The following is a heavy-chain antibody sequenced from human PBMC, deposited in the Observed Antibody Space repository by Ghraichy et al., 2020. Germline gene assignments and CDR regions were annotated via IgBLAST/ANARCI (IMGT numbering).Heavy chain of an antibody. CDR1: GGSISSYY. Sequence: SETLSLTCTVSGGSISSYYWSWIRQPPGKGLEWIGYIYYSWSTNYNPSLKSRVTISVDTSKNQFSLKLSSVTAADTAVYYWARGPRFFSPLSVAGTGGPYYYYYGMDVWGQGTTVTVSS. CDR2: IYYSWST. V-gene: IGHV4-59*01. J-gene: IGHJ6*02. CDR3: ARGPRFFSPLSVAGTGGPYYYYYGMDV. D-gene: IGHD6-19*01.